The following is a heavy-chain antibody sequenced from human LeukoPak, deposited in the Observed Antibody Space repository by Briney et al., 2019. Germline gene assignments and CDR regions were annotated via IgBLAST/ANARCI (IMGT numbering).Heavy chain of an antibody. V-gene: IGHV4-59*01. CDR2: IYYSGST. CDR3: ANSGSYYSHFDY. Sequence: SETLSLTCTVSGGSISSYYWSWIRQPPGKGLEWIGYIYYSGSTNYNPSLKSRVTISVDTSKNQFPLKLSFVTAADTAVYYCANSGSYYSHFDYWGQGTLVTVSS. J-gene: IGHJ4*02. CDR1: GGSISSYY. D-gene: IGHD1-26*01.